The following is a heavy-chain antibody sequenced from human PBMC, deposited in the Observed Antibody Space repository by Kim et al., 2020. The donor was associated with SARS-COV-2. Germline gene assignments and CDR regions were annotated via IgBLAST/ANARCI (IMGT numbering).Heavy chain of an antibody. J-gene: IGHJ4*02. CDR3: ARGLGAAALRTFDY. CDR2: INHSGST. Sequence: SETLSLTCAVYGGSFSGYYWSWIRQPPGKGLEWIGEINHSGSTNYNPSLKSRVTISVDTSKNQFSLKLSSVTAADTAVYYCARGLGAAALRTFDYWGQGTLVTVSS. D-gene: IGHD6-13*01. V-gene: IGHV4-34*01. CDR1: GGSFSGYY.